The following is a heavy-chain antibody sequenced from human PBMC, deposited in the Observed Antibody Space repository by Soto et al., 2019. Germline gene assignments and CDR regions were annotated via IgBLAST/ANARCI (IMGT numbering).Heavy chain of an antibody. V-gene: IGHV3-53*01. CDR3: ATESRSGSGYWYFDL. D-gene: IGHD1-26*01. CDR1: GFTVSSNQ. CDR2: IYFGGST. Sequence: EVQLVESGGGLIQPGGSLRLSCAASGFTVSSNQMSWVRQAPGKGLEWVSIIYFGGSTYSADSVKGRFNISRDNSKNTLYLQMNSLRAEETAVYYCATESRSGSGYWYFDLWGRGTLVTVSS. J-gene: IGHJ2*01.